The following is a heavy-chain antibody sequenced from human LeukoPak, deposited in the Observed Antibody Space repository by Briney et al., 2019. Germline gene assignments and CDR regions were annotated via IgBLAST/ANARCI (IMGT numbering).Heavy chain of an antibody. CDR3: ARDSYGSFDY. CDR2: ISYDGSNK. J-gene: IGHJ4*02. Sequence: GGSLRLSCAASGFTFSSYAMHWVRQAPGKGLEWVAVISYDGSNKYYADSVKGRFTISRDNSKNTPYLQMNSLRAEDTAVYYCARDSYGSFDYWGQGTLVTVSS. D-gene: IGHD4-17*01. V-gene: IGHV3-30-3*01. CDR1: GFTFSSYA.